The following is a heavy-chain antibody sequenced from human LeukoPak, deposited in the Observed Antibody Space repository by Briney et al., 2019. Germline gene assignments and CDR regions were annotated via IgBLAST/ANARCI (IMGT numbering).Heavy chain of an antibody. CDR2: IKSKTDGGTT. J-gene: IGHJ4*02. CDR1: GFTFSNAW. V-gene: IGHV3-15*01. D-gene: IGHD4-17*01. CDR3: TTKRLRSPFDY. Sequence: PGGSLRLSCAASGFTFSNAWMSWVRQAPGKGLEWVGRIKSKTDGGTTDYAAPVKGRFTISRDDLRNTLYLQMNSLKTEDTAVYYCTTKRLRSPFDYWGQGTLVTVSS.